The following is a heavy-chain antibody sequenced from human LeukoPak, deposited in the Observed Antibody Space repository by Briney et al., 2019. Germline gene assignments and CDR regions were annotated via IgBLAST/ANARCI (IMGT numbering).Heavy chain of an antibody. J-gene: IGHJ4*02. D-gene: IGHD2-15*01. CDR1: GGSISSYY. CDR2: IYYSGNT. Sequence: PSETLSLTCTVSGGSISSYYWSWIRQPPGKGLEWIGYIYYSGNTNYSPSLKSRVTISVDTSKNQVSLKLRSVTTADTAVYYCATPGYCSGGSCYFDYWGQGTLVTVSS. CDR3: ATPGYCSGGSCYFDY. V-gene: IGHV4-59*01.